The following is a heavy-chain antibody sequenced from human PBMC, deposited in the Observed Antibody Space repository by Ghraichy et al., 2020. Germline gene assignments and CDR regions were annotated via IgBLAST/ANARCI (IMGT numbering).Heavy chain of an antibody. CDR1: GYTFTSYD. D-gene: IGHD3-10*01. CDR3: ARELEQYYGSGREGYYYGMDV. J-gene: IGHJ6*02. Sequence: ASVKVSCKASGYTFTSYDINWVRQATGQGLEWMGWMNPNSGNTGYAQKFQGRVTMTRNTSISTAYMELSSLRSEDTAVYYCARELEQYYGSGREGYYYGMDVWGQGTTVTVSS. CDR2: MNPNSGNT. V-gene: IGHV1-8*01.